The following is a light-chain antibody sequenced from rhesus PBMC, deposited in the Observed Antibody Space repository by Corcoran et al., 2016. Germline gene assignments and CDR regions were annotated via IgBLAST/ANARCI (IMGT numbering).Light chain of an antibody. V-gene: IGKV2S20*01. CDR1: QSLLDIEDGNTY. J-gene: IGKJ1*01. CDR2: EVS. CDR3: MQGIEYPPWT. Sequence: DIVMTQTPLSLPVTPGEPASISRRSSQSLLDIEDGNTYVAWYLQKPGQSQQPLIYEVSNRACGVPTRLSGSEAETDVTRKISRVGAEDVRVYYCMQGIEYPPWTFGQGTKVEIK.